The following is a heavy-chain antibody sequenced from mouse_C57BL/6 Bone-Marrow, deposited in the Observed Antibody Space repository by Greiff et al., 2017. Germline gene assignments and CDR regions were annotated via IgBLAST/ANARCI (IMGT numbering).Heavy chain of an antibody. D-gene: IGHD2-4*01. CDR3: SSSYDYESYWYFDV. Sequence: VQLQQSGPELVKPGASVKISCKASGYTFTDYYMNWVKQSHGKSLEWIGDINPNNGGTSYNQKFKGKATLTVDKSSSTAYMELRSLTSEDSAVYYCSSSYDYESYWYFDVWGTGTTVTVSS. CDR2: INPNNGGT. CDR1: GYTFTDYY. J-gene: IGHJ1*03. V-gene: IGHV1-26*01.